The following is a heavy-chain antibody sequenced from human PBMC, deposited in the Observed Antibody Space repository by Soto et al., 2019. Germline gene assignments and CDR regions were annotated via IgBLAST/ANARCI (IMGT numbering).Heavy chain of an antibody. D-gene: IGHD4-17*01. CDR1: GESFSVNY. CDR3: ARTIHNGDYGDYYFDY. Sequence: QVQLRQWGARLLKPSETLSLTCDVYGESFSVNYWSWIRQPPGKGLEWIGEINPSGTVNYNPSLKGRVTRSVDPSRNKFSLTLTSVTAADTSVYYCARTIHNGDYGDYYFDYWGQGMVVTVSS. V-gene: IGHV4-34*01. CDR2: INPSGTV. J-gene: IGHJ4*02.